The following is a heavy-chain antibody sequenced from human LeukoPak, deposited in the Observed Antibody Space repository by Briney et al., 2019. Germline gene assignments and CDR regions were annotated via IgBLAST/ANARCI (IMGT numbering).Heavy chain of an antibody. V-gene: IGHV1-2*02. J-gene: IGHJ3*02. CDR1: GYTFTGDY. D-gene: IGHD2-21*01. CDR3: ARGRGAYCGGDCYSLDAFDI. CDR2: INPNSGGT. Sequence: ASVKVSCKASGYTFTGDYMHWVRQAPGQGLEWMGWINPNSGGTNYAQKFQGRVTMTRDTSISTAYMELSRLRSDDTAVYYCARGRGAYCGGDCYSLDAFDIWGQGTMVTVSS.